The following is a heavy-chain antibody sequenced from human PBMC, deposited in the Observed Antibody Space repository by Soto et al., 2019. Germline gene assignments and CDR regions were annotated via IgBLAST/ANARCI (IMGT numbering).Heavy chain of an antibody. Sequence: PGGSLRLSCAASGFTFGSYGMHWVRQAPGKGLEWVALISYDGKNKYYADSVKGRFTISRDNSKNTLSLQMNSLRAEDTAVYYCAKDRGDYDDYFLQWGQGTLVTVSS. V-gene: IGHV3-30*18. CDR1: GFTFGSYG. CDR2: ISYDGKNK. J-gene: IGHJ1*01. CDR3: AKDRGDYDDYFLQ. D-gene: IGHD4-17*01.